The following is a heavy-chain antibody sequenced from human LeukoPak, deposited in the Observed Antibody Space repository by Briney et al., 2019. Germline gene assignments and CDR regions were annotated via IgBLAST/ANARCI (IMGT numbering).Heavy chain of an antibody. CDR3: ARLRDIDGMDV. CDR1: GGSISGYY. J-gene: IGHJ6*02. Sequence: SETLSLTCTVSGGSISGYYWNWIRQPPGKGLEWIGYMYNSGITSYNPSLKSRVTISVDTSKRQFSLKLSCVTAADTAVYYCARLRDIDGMDVWGQGTTVTVSS. V-gene: IGHV4-59*01. CDR2: MYNSGIT. D-gene: IGHD5-12*01.